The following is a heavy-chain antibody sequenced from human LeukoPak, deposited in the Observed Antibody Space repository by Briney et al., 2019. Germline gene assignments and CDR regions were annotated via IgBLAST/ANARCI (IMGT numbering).Heavy chain of an antibody. CDR2: IIPIFGTA. J-gene: IGHJ5*02. V-gene: IGHV1-69*06. CDR3: ARAGYYYDSSGYYFGYNWFDP. D-gene: IGHD3-22*01. Sequence: GASVKVSCKASGGTFSSYAISWVRQAPGQGLEWMGGIIPIFGTANYAQKFQGRVTITADKSTSTAYMELSSLRSEDTAVYYCARAGYYYDSSGYYFGYNWFDPWGQGTLVTVSS. CDR1: GGTFSSYA.